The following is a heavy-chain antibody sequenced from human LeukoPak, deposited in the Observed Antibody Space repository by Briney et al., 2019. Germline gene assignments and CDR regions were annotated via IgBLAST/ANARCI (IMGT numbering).Heavy chain of an antibody. CDR3: ARQVVGAYSHFDY. Sequence: SETLSLTCTVSGGSISSYYWSWIRQPPGKGLEWIGYIYTSGSTNYNPSLKSRVTISVDTSKNQFSLKLSSVTAADTAVYYCARQVVGAYSHFDYWGQGTLVTVSS. D-gene: IGHD1-26*01. CDR2: IYTSGST. CDR1: GGSISSYY. V-gene: IGHV4-4*09. J-gene: IGHJ4*02.